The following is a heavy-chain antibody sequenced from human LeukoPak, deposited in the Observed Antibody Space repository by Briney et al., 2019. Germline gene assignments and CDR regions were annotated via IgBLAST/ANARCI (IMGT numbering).Heavy chain of an antibody. CDR1: GYTFTSYY. V-gene: IGHV1-46*01. D-gene: IGHD3-22*01. Sequence: ASVKVSCKAFGYTFTSYYIHWMRQAPGQGLEWMGVIDPSGGSRSFAQKFQGRVTITADKSTSTAYMELSSLRSEDTAVYYCASPPADYYDSRDYFDYWGQGTLVTVSS. CDR2: IDPSGGSR. J-gene: IGHJ4*02. CDR3: ASPPADYYDSRDYFDY.